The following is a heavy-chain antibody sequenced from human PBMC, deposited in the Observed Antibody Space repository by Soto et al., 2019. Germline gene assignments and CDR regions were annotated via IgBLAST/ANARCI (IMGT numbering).Heavy chain of an antibody. Sequence: QVQLQESGPGLVKPSQTLSLTCTVSGGSISSGGYYWSWIRQHPGKGLEWIGYIYYSGSTYYNPSLKSRVNISVDTSKNQFSLKLSSVTAADTAVYYCARDLKCSGGSCYPGFDPWGQGTLVTVSS. V-gene: IGHV4-31*03. CDR3: ARDLKCSGGSCYPGFDP. CDR1: GGSISSGGYY. J-gene: IGHJ5*02. CDR2: IYYSGST. D-gene: IGHD2-15*01.